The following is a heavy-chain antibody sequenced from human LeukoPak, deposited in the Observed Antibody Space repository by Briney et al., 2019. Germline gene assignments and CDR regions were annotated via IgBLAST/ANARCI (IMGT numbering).Heavy chain of an antibody. CDR2: ISPVDSDT. CDR1: GYSFTSYC. D-gene: IGHD3-22*01. Sequence: RESLQISCKGSGYSFTSYCIGWVRQMPGKGLEWMGIISPVDSDTRYSPSFQGQVTISADKSISTAYLQWSSLKASDTAMYYCASPVNYYDSSGPPTFRNDAFDIWGQGTMVTVSS. CDR3: ASPVNYYDSSGPPTFRNDAFDI. J-gene: IGHJ3*02. V-gene: IGHV5-51*01.